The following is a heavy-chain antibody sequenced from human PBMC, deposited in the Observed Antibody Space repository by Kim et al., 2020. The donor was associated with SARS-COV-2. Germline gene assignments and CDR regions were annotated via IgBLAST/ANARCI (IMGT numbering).Heavy chain of an antibody. V-gene: IGHV1-3*01. CDR3: ARDFSGADERRDAFDI. D-gene: IGHD3-3*01. CDR2: INAGNGNT. Sequence: ASVKVSCKASGYTFTSYAMHWVRQAPGQRLEWMGWINAGNGNTKYSQKFQGRVTITRDTSASTAYMELSSLRSEDTAVYYCARDFSGADERRDAFDIWGQGTMVTVSS. J-gene: IGHJ3*02. CDR1: GYTFTSYA.